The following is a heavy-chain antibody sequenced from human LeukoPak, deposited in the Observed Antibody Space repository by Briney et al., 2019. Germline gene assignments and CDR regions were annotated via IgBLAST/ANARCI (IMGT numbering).Heavy chain of an antibody. D-gene: IGHD2-15*01. CDR3: ARAASRIGGRFGP. CDR1: GGSISSGGYY. CDR2: IYNSGST. Sequence: SETPSLTCTVSGGSISSGGYYWSWIRQHPGKGLEWIGYIYNSGSTYYNPSLKSRVTISVDTSKNQFSLKLTSVTVADTAVYYCARAASRIGGRFGPWGQGTLVTVSS. V-gene: IGHV4-31*03. J-gene: IGHJ5*02.